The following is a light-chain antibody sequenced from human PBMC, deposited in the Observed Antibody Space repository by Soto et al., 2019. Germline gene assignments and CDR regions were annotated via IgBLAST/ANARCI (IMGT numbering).Light chain of an antibody. CDR1: QSVDTTF. V-gene: IGKV3-20*01. CDR2: GAS. J-gene: IGKJ1*01. Sequence: EIVLTQSPGSLSLSPGQRATLSCRASQSVDTTFFAWYQKKPGQAPRLLIYGASKRATGIPDRFSSGGSGEDYTLIISRLEPEDFAVYCCQQYMSSVTFGQGTKVEIK. CDR3: QQYMSSVT.